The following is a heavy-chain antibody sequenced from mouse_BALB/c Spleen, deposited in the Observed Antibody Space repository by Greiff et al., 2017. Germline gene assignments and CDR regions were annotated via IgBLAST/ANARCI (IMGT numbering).Heavy chain of an antibody. CDR3: ARQIYYDGSSLGAMDY. V-gene: IGHV5-6-2*01. CDR1: GFTFSSYY. D-gene: IGHD1-1*01. CDR2: INSNGGST. J-gene: IGHJ4*01. Sequence: EVKLVESGGGLVKLGGSLKLSCAASGFTFSSYYMSWVRQTPEKRLELVAAINSNGGSTYYPDTVKGRFTISRDNAKNTLYLQMSSLKSEDTALYYCARQIYYDGSSLGAMDYWGQGTSVTVSS.